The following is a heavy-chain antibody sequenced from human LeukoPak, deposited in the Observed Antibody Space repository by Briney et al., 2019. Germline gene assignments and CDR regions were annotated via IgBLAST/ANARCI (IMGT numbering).Heavy chain of an antibody. D-gene: IGHD1-26*01. CDR3: ARPGGTYLPDAFDI. CDR1: GYTFTSSG. Sequence: ASVKVSCKASGYTFTSSGISWVRQAPGQGLEWMGWISVYNGNTKYAQKVQGRVTMTTDTSTTTAYMELRSLRSDDTAVYYCARPGGTYLPDAFDIWGQGTMVTVSS. CDR2: ISVYNGNT. J-gene: IGHJ3*02. V-gene: IGHV1-18*01.